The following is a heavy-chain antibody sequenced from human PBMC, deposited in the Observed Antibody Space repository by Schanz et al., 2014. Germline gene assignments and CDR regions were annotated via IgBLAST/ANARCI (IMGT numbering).Heavy chain of an antibody. CDR2: ISGSGGDSV. CDR3: AREFVN. Sequence: EVQLLESGGSLVQPGGSLRLSCVASGFSFSNYSMNWVRQAPGKGLEWLSHISGSGGDSVDYADSVKGRFTISRDNTRNSLYLQMNSLRVDDTAVYYCAREFVNWGQGTLVTVSS. D-gene: IGHD2-21*01. V-gene: IGHV3-48*04. J-gene: IGHJ1*01. CDR1: GFSFSNYS.